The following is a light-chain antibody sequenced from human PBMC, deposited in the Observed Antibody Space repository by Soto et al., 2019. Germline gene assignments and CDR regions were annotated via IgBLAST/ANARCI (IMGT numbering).Light chain of an antibody. J-gene: IGKJ1*01. CDR1: QSVSRTY. CDR2: GAS. Sequence: RATLSFSALQSVSRTYLAWYQQKPGQAPGLLIYGASTRATGIPARFSGSGSGTEFTLTISSLQSEDFAVYYCQQYNNWPPWTFGQGTKVDIK. V-gene: IGKV3-15*01. CDR3: QQYNNWPPWT.